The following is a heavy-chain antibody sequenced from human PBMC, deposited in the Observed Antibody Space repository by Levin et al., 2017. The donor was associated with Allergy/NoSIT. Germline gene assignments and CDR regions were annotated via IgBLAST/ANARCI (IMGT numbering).Heavy chain of an antibody. J-gene: IGHJ5*02. CDR3: AREGYCSGGSCYDLGNWFDP. Sequence: PAASVKVSCKASGGTFSSYAISWVRQAPGQGLEWMGGIIPIFGTANYAQKFQGRVTITADESTSTAYMELSSLRSEDTAVYYCAREGYCSGGSCYDLGNWFDPWGQGTLVTVSS. V-gene: IGHV1-69*13. CDR1: GGTFSSYA. D-gene: IGHD2-15*01. CDR2: IIPIFGTA.